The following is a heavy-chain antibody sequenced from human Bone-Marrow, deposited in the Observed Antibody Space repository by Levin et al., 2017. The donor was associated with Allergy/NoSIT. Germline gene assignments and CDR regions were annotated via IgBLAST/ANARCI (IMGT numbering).Heavy chain of an antibody. D-gene: IGHD4-17*01. CDR1: GFIFADYA. CDR2: LDGSSAKT. Sequence: GESLKISCRISGFIFADYAMNWVRQAPGRGLEWVSSLDGSSAKTYYADSVKGRFTISREYSKNTLFLQMNSLRVEDTARYYCAKAGTTVMLDYSYLDVWGEGTAVTVSS. J-gene: IGHJ6*03. CDR3: AKAGTTVMLDYSYLDV. V-gene: IGHV3-23*01.